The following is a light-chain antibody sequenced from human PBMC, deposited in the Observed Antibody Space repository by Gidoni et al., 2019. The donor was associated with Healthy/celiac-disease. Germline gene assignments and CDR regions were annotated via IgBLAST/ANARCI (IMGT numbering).Light chain of an antibody. V-gene: IGLV3-21*04. CDR1: NIGSKS. CDR2: YES. J-gene: IGLJ2*01. Sequence: SYVLTQPPSLSLAPGKTARITCGGNNIGSKSVHWYQQKPGQAPVLVIYYESDRPSGIPERFSGSNSGNTATLTISRVEAGDEADYYCQVWDSSSDHVVFGGGTKLTVL. CDR3: QVWDSSSDHVV.